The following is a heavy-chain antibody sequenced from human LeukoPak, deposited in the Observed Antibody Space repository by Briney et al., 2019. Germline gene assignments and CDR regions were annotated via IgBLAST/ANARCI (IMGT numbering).Heavy chain of an antibody. Sequence: ASLKVSRKASVYTFTSYAISWVRQAPGQDLEWMGWISAYNGNTNYAQKLQGRVTMTTDTSTSTGYMELRSLRSDDTAVYYCARAPRPITYYFDFWGQGTLVTVSS. V-gene: IGHV1-18*01. J-gene: IGHJ4*02. CDR1: VYTFTSYA. CDR3: ARAPRPITYYFDF. D-gene: IGHD5-12*01. CDR2: ISAYNGNT.